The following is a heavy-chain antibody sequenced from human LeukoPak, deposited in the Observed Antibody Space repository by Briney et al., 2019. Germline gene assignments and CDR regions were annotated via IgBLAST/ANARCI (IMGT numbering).Heavy chain of an antibody. CDR2: INLSGGT. D-gene: IGHD6-19*01. V-gene: IGHV4-39*01. CDR1: GGSISSSSYY. CDR3: ANLYSSGWSDAFDI. J-gene: IGHJ3*02. Sequence: SETLSLTCTVSGGSISSSSYYWGWIRQPPGKGLEWIGEINLSGGTNYNPSLKSRVTLSLNTSKNQFSLKLSSVTAADTAVYYCANLYSSGWSDAFDIWGQGTMVTVSS.